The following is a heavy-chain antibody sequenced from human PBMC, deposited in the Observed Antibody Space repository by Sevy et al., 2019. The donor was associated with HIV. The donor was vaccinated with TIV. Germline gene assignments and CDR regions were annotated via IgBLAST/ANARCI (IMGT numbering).Heavy chain of an antibody. CDR2: LSFGCGKI. CDR1: GFNFNIYS. J-gene: IGHJ4*02. D-gene: IGHD3-10*02. CDR3: VREGCSKPHDY. V-gene: IGHV3-23*01. Sequence: GGSLRLSCVASGFNFNIYSFSWVRQTPGKGLEWVSTLSFGCGKINYADSVQGRFTISRDDSKNTLNLEMNSLRVEDTAIYYCVREGCSKPHDYWGQGTLVTVSS.